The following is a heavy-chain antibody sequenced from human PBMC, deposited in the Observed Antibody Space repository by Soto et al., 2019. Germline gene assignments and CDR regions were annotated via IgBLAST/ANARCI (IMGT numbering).Heavy chain of an antibody. J-gene: IGHJ6*02. Sequence: GGSLRLSCAASGFTFSSYSMNWVRQAPGKGLEWVSSISSSSSYIYYADSVKGRFTISRDNAKNSLYLQMNSLRAEDTAVYYCARYASSSWSQRRVYYGMDVWGQGTTVTVSS. V-gene: IGHV3-21*01. CDR2: ISSSSSYI. D-gene: IGHD6-13*01. CDR3: ARYASSSWSQRRVYYGMDV. CDR1: GFTFSSYS.